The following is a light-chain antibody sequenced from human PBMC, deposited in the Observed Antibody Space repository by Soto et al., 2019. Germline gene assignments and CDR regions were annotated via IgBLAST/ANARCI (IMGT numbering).Light chain of an antibody. CDR2: EVS. J-gene: IGLJ1*01. CDR3: SSYTSRPTLFV. CDR1: SSDVGGYNY. V-gene: IGLV2-14*01. Sequence: QSVVTQPASVSGSPGQSITISCTGTSSDVGGYNYVSWYQQHPGKAPKLVIFEVSIRPSGVSIRFSGSKSGNTASLTISGLQIEDEADYYCSSYTSRPTLFVFGSGTKLTVL.